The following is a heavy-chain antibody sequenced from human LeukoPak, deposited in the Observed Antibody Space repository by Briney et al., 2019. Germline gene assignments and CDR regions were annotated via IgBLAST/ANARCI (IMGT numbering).Heavy chain of an antibody. CDR3: AREKGVVVPAAAIDY. D-gene: IGHD2-2*01. J-gene: IGHJ4*02. CDR2: ISSSSSYI. Sequence: PGGSLRLSCAASGFTFSSYSMNWVRQAPGKGLEWVSSISSSSSYIYYADSVKGRFTISRDNAKNSLYLQMNSLRAEDTAVYYCAREKGVVVPAAAIDYWGQGTLVTVSS. CDR1: GFTFSSYS. V-gene: IGHV3-21*01.